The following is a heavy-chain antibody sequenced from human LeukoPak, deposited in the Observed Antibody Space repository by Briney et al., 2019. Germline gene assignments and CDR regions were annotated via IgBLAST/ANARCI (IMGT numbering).Heavy chain of an antibody. Sequence: GSLRLSCAASGFTFSSYWMSWVRQAPGEGLEWVANIKQDGSEKYYVDSVKGRFTISRDNAKNSLYLQMNSLRAEDTAVYYCARAYYDFWSGYFDYWGQGTLVTVSS. CDR2: IKQDGSEK. CDR1: GFTFSSYW. D-gene: IGHD3-3*01. CDR3: ARAYYDFWSGYFDY. J-gene: IGHJ4*02. V-gene: IGHV3-7*01.